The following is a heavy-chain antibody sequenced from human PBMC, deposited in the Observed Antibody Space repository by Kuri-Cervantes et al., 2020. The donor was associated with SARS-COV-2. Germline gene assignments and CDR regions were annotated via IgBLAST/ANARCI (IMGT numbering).Heavy chain of an antibody. CDR3: VKGGARITNSGVVIANWFDP. D-gene: IGHD3-3*01. CDR2: IYYSGST. V-gene: IGHV4-59*08. J-gene: IGHJ5*02. CDR1: GGSFSDYY. Sequence: SETLSLTCAVYGGSFSDYYWSWIRQPPGKGLEWIEHIYYSGSTNYNPSLRSRVTISVDTSKNHFSLKLSSVTAADTAVYYCVKGGARITNSGVVIANWFDPWGQGTMVTVSS.